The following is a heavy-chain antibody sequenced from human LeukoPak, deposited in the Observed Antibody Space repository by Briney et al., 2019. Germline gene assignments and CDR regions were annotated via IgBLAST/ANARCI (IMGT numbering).Heavy chain of an antibody. CDR2: ISTSSSYI. CDR1: GFTFSSYT. J-gene: IGHJ4*02. CDR3: ARGGSTTTMTTDFDY. V-gene: IGHV3-21*01. D-gene: IGHD4-17*01. Sequence: GGSLRLSCAASGFTFSSYTMHWVRQAPGKGLEWVSCISTSSSYIYYADSVKGRFTISRDNDKNSLYLQMNSLRAEDTAVYYCARGGSTTTMTTDFDYWGQGTLVTVSS.